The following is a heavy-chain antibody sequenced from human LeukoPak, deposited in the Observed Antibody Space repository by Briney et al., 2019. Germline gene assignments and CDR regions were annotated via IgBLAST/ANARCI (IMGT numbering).Heavy chain of an antibody. D-gene: IGHD6-13*01. CDR3: ARGPFGKAAAGNYYMDV. V-gene: IGHV1-2*02. J-gene: IGHJ6*03. CDR1: GYTFTGYY. CDR2: INPNSGGT. Sequence: GASVKVSCKASGYTFTGYYMHWVRQAPGQGLEWMGWINPNSGGTNYAQKFQGRVTMTRDTSISTAYMELSRLRSDDTAVYYCARGPFGKAAAGNYYMDVWGKGTTVTVSS.